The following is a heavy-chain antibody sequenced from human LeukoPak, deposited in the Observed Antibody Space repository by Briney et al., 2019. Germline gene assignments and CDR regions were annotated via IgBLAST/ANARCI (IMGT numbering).Heavy chain of an antibody. D-gene: IGHD2-2*01. J-gene: IGHJ5*02. CDR1: GGTFSSYT. CDR3: AREGCSSTSCYAVSWFDP. CDR2: IIPILGIA. Sequence: SVEVSCKASGGTFSSYTISWVRQAPGQGLEWMGRIIPILGIANYAQKFQGRVTITADKSTSTAYMELSSLRSEDTAVYYRAREGCSSTSCYAVSWFDPWGQGTLVTVSS. V-gene: IGHV1-69*04.